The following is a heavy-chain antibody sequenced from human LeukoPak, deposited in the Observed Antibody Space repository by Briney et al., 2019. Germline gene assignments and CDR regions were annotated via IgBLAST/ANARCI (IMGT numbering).Heavy chain of an antibody. Sequence: GGSLRLSCAASGSSFITYNMNWVRQAPGKGLEWVSSISSTSSYIYYADSVKGRFTISRDNAKNSLYLQMNSLRAEDTALYYCARDDYGSGSWSDYWGQGTLVTVSS. CDR3: ARDDYGSGSWSDY. CDR1: GSSFITYN. CDR2: ISSTSSYI. D-gene: IGHD3-10*01. V-gene: IGHV3-21*04. J-gene: IGHJ4*02.